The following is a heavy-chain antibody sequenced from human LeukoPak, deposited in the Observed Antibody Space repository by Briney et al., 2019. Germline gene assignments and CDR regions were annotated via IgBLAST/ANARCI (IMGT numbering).Heavy chain of an antibody. J-gene: IGHJ4*02. V-gene: IGHV3-15*01. CDR1: GFTFSNAW. CDR2: IRRITDGGTT. Sequence: GGPLRLSCAASGFTFSNAWMNWVRQAPRKGLEWVGRIRRITDGGTTDYAAPVKGRFTISRDDSKNTLYLQMNSLKTEDAGVYYCTRGKYFEYLDYWGQGTRVTVSS. CDR3: TRGKYFEYLDY. D-gene: IGHD3-9*01.